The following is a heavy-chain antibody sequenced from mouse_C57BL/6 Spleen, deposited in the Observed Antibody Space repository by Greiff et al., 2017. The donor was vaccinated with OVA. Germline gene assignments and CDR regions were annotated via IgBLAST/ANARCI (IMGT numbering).Heavy chain of an antibody. CDR1: GYTFTSYW. Sequence: QVQLQQPGAELVKPGASVKLSCKASGYTFTSYWMHWVKPRPGRGLEWIGRIDPNRGGTKYNEKFKSKATLTVDKPSSTAYMQLSSLTSEDSAVYYCARYYGSSPYAMDYWGQGTSVTVSS. J-gene: IGHJ4*01. CDR3: ARYYGSSPYAMDY. CDR2: IDPNRGGT. V-gene: IGHV1-72*01. D-gene: IGHD1-1*01.